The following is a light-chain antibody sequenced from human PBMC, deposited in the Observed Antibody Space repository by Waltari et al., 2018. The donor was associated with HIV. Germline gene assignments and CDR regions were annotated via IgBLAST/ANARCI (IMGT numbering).Light chain of an antibody. CDR2: DTL. CDR3: QQSNNWLT. Sequence: EVVLTQSPATLSLSPGQRATLSCRASQSIGNSLGWYQQKPGQAPRLLIYDTLKRATGISARFSGSGSGTDFTLTISSLEPEDFAVYYGQQSNNWLTFGGGTKLEIK. CDR1: QSIGNS. V-gene: IGKV3-11*01. J-gene: IGKJ4*01.